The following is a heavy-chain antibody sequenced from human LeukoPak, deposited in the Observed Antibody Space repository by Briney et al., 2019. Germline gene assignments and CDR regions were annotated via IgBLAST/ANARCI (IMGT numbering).Heavy chain of an antibody. J-gene: IGHJ4*02. CDR1: GGTFSSYA. V-gene: IGHV1-69*04. Sequence: SVKVSCKASGGTFSSYAISWVRQVPGQGLEWMGRIIPIFGIANYAQKFQGRVTITADKSTSTAYMELSSLRSEDTAVYYCATDGGYYDSSGYYCFDYWGQGTLVTVSS. D-gene: IGHD3-22*01. CDR3: ATDGGYYDSSGYYCFDY. CDR2: IIPIFGIA.